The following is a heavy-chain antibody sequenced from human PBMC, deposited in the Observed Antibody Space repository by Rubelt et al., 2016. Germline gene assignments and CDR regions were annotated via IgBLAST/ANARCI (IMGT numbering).Heavy chain of an antibody. Sequence: QVQLVQSGAEVKKPGASVKVSCKASGYTFTSYAMHWVRQAPGQRLEWMGWINAGNGNTKYSQKFQVRVTSTRDTSASTAYMELSSLRSEDTAVYYCARSKDTAMVTDADWYFDLWGRGTLVTVSS. CDR1: GYTFTSYA. J-gene: IGHJ2*01. D-gene: IGHD5-18*01. CDR3: ARSKDTAMVTDADWYFDL. CDR2: INAGNGNT. V-gene: IGHV1-3*01.